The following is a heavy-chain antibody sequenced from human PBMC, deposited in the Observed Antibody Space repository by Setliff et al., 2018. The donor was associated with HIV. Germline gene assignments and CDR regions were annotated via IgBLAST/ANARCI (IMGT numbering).Heavy chain of an antibody. V-gene: IGHV4-38-2*02. CDR2: IYHSGST. J-gene: IGHJ6*03. Sequence: PSETLSLTCAVSGYSISSGYYWGWIRQPPGKGLEWIGSIYHSGSTYYNPSLKSRVTISVDTSKNQFSLKLSSVTAADTAVYYCAREGWSDHYYYYMDVWDKGTTVTVSS. CDR3: AREGWSDHYYYYMDV. D-gene: IGHD2-15*01. CDR1: GYSISSGYY.